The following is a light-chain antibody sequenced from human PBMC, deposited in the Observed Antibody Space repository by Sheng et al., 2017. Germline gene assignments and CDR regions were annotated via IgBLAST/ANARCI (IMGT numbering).Light chain of an antibody. CDR3: QQYGTSIGFT. Sequence: DIVLTQSPGTLSLSPGEKATLSCRASQSIDLNFLAWYQQKPGQAPRLLIYGATSRATGIPDRFSGSGSGXDFNLTISRLEPEDFAVYYCQQYGTSIGFTFGPGTKVDI. J-gene: IGKJ3*01. CDR1: QSIDLNF. CDR2: GAT. V-gene: IGKV3-20*01.